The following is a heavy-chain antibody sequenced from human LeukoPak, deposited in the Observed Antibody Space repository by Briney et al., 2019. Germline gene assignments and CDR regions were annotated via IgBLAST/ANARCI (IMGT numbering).Heavy chain of an antibody. J-gene: IGHJ5*02. V-gene: IGHV3-66*01. CDR2: IYSGGST. CDR3: ARERGEDIVVVVTATLGLDP. Sequence: GGSLRLSCAASGFTVSSNYMSWVRQAPGKGLEWVSVIYSGGSTYYADSVKGRFTISRDNAKNSLYLQMNSLRAEDTAVYYCARERGEDIVVVVTATLGLDPWGQGTLVTVSS. CDR1: GFTVSSNY. D-gene: IGHD2-15*01.